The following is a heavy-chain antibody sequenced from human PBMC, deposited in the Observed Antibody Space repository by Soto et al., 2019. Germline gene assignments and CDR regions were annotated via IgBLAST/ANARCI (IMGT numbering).Heavy chain of an antibody. CDR2: IYYSGST. CDR3: ARRSDYYDSSGYYYGDLPFDY. D-gene: IGHD3-22*01. J-gene: IGHJ4*02. Sequence: SETLSLTCTVSGGSVSSGSYYWSWIRQPPGKGLEWIGYIYYSGSTNYNPSLKSRVTISVDTSKNQFSLKLSSVTAADTAVYYCARRSDYYDSSGYYYGDLPFDYWGQGTPVTVSS. CDR1: GGSVSSGSYY. V-gene: IGHV4-61*01.